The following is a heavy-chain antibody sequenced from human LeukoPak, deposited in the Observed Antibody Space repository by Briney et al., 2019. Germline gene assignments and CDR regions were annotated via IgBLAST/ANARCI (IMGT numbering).Heavy chain of an antibody. Sequence: GGSLRLSCAASGFTFSSYWMHWVRQAPGKGLVWVSRINSDGSSTSYADSVKGRFTISRDNAKNTLYLQMNSLRAEDTAVYYCASFGYQGLDFDYWGQGTLVTVSS. CDR3: ASFGYQGLDFDY. D-gene: IGHD2-2*01. CDR2: INSDGSST. J-gene: IGHJ4*02. CDR1: GFTFSSYW. V-gene: IGHV3-74*01.